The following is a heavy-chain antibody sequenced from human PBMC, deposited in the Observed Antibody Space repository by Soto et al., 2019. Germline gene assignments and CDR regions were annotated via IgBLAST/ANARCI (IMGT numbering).Heavy chain of an antibody. J-gene: IGHJ6*02. D-gene: IGHD2-15*01. CDR2: IIPIFGTA. Sequence: GASVKVSCKASGGTFSSYAISWVRQAPGQGREWMGGIIPIFGTANYAQKFQGRVTITADESTSTAYMELSSLRSEDTAVYYCARDEYCSGGSCSDYYYGMDVWGQGTTVTVSS. V-gene: IGHV1-69*13. CDR3: ARDEYCSGGSCSDYYYGMDV. CDR1: GGTFSSYA.